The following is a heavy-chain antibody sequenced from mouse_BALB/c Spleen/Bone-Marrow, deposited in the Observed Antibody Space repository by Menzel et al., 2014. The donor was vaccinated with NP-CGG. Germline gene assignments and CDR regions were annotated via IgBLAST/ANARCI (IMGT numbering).Heavy chain of an antibody. D-gene: IGHD2-2*01. CDR2: ISYSGST. Sequence: VQLQQSGPGLVKPSQSLSLTCTVTGYSITSDYAWNWIRQLPGKKLEWMGYISYSGSTSYNPSLKSRISITRDTSKNQFFLQLNSVTTEDTATDYCARRGYHLCAKDYWGQCTSVTVSS. J-gene: IGHJ4*01. V-gene: IGHV3-2*02. CDR1: GYSITSDYA. CDR3: ARRGYHLCAKDY.